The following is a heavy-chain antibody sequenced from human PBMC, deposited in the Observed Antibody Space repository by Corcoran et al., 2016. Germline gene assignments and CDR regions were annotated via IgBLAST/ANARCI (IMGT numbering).Heavy chain of an antibody. Sequence: EVQLVVSGGGLIQPGGSLRISCAASGFPVTSNYMTWDRQAPGKGLEWVSAMYSDSSTHYADSVKGRFTISRDMSKNTLDLQMNSLRAEDTAVYYCASYYDNSGYHDYWGQGTLVTVSS. D-gene: IGHD3-22*01. CDR1: GFPVTSNY. J-gene: IGHJ4*02. V-gene: IGHV3-53*01. CDR2: MYSDSST. CDR3: ASYYDNSGYHDY.